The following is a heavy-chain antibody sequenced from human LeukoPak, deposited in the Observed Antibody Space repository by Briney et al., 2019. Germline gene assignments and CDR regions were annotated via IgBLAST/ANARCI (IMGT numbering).Heavy chain of an antibody. CDR2: ISAYNGNT. CDR3: ARETDIYYDSSGPVGY. V-gene: IGHV1-18*01. CDR1: GYTFTSYG. D-gene: IGHD3-22*01. J-gene: IGHJ4*02. Sequence: GASVKVSCKASGYTFTSYGISWVRQAPGQGLEWMGWISAYNGNTNYAQKLQGRVTMTTDTSTSTAYMELRSLRSDDTAVYYCARETDIYYDSSGPVGYWGQGTLVTVSS.